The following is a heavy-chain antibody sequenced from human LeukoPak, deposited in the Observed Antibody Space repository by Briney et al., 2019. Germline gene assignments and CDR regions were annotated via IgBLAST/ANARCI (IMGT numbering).Heavy chain of an antibody. D-gene: IGHD5-18*01. Sequence: GGSLRLSCAASGLTFSSYAMSWVRQAPGKGLEWVSAITGSGGSTYYADSVKGRFTISRDNSKNTLYLQMNSLRAEDTAVYYCAKDTASSWWYFDLWGRGTLVTVSS. CDR3: AKDTASSWWYFDL. CDR2: ITGSGGST. V-gene: IGHV3-23*01. J-gene: IGHJ2*01. CDR1: GLTFSSYA.